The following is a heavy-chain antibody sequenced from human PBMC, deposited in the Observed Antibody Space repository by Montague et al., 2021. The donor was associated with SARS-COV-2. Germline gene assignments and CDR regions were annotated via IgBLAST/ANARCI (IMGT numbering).Heavy chain of an antibody. Sequence: SETLSLTCAVYGGSFSGHYWSWIRQPPGKGLEWIGESNNSGSTNYNPSLKSRVTISVDTSKKQFSLKLHSVTAADTAVYYCARGRIEVSMIVVVLKGASYYMDDWGQGTTVTVSS. CDR1: GGSFSGHY. CDR2: SNNSGST. D-gene: IGHD3-22*01. V-gene: IGHV4-34*01. J-gene: IGHJ6*03. CDR3: ARGRIEVSMIVVVLKGASYYMDD.